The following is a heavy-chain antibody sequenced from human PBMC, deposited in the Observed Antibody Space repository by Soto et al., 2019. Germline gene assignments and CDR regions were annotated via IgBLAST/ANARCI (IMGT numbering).Heavy chain of an antibody. D-gene: IGHD5-18*01. CDR1: GFTFSSYW. CDR3: ARNWVDTAVVYYYYGMDV. J-gene: IGHJ6*02. Sequence: PGGSLRLSCAASGFTFSSYWMSWVRQAPGKGLEWVANIKQDGSEKYYVDSVKGRFTISRDNAKNSLYLQMNSLRAEDTAVYYCARNWVDTAVVYYYYGMDVWGQGTTVTVSS. V-gene: IGHV3-7*05. CDR2: IKQDGSEK.